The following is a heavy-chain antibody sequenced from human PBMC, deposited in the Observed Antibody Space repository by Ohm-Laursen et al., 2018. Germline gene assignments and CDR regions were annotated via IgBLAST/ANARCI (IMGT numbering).Heavy chain of an antibody. V-gene: IGHV3-74*01. J-gene: IGHJ4*02. CDR2: INGDGSRP. CDR3: ARGSSHDYRE. Sequence: GSLRLSCAASGATISGYWMHWVRQTPGKGLVWVSRINGDGSRPFYADSVKGRFTISRDNGQNVLYLQMTRLRADDTAIYYCARGSSHDYREWGQGTLVTVSS. CDR1: GATISGYW. D-gene: IGHD4-11*01.